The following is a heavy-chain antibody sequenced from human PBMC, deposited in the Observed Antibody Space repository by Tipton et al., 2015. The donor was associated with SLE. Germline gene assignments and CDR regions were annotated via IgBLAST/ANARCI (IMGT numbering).Heavy chain of an antibody. CDR3: ARDRWELLGYFDY. CDR1: GFTFSSYW. D-gene: IGHD1-26*01. Sequence: SLRLSCAASGFTFSSYWMSWVRQAPGKGLEWVANINQDGSEKYYVDSVKGRFTISRDNAKNSLYLQMNSLRAEDTAVYYCARDRWELLGYFDYWGQGTLVTVSS. CDR2: INQDGSEK. V-gene: IGHV3-7*01. J-gene: IGHJ4*02.